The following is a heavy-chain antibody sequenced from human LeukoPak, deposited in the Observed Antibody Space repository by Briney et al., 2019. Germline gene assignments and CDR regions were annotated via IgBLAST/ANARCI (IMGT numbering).Heavy chain of an antibody. J-gene: IGHJ4*02. D-gene: IGHD2-21*01. CDR2: IYYSGST. Sequence: SETLSLTCTVSGGSISSYYWSWIRQPPGKGLEWIGYIYYSGSTNYNPSLKSRVTISVDTSKNQFSLKLSSVTAADTAVYYCARHGVGISQIDYWGQGTLVTVSS. CDR3: ARHGVGISQIDY. CDR1: GGSISSYY. V-gene: IGHV4-59*08.